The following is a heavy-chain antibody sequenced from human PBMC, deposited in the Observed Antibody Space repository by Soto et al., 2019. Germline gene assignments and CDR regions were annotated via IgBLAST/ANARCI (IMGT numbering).Heavy chain of an antibody. V-gene: IGHV1-18*01. CDR3: ARSYYLADAFDV. Sequence: GASVKVSCNASGFRFSDYGFNWLRQAPGQGLEWMGWISAFNGNTETAQGLQDRVTMTTDSSTTTAHMDLTNLTTDDTAIYYCARSYYLADAFDVWGQGTMVTVSS. CDR2: ISAFNGNT. J-gene: IGHJ3*01. D-gene: IGHD3-16*01. CDR1: GFRFSDYG.